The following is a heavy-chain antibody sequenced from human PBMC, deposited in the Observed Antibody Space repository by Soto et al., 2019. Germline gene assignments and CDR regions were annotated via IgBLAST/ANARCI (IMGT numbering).Heavy chain of an antibody. Sequence: EVQLVESGGGLVKPGGSLRLSCAASGFTVSNAWMNWVRQAPGKGLEWVGRIKSKTDGGTIDYAAPVKGRFTISRDDSKNTLYLQMHSLKTEDTAVYYCTTNFVFETSSGMDVWGQGTTVTVSS. CDR3: TTNFVFETSSGMDV. V-gene: IGHV3-15*07. CDR1: GFTVSNAW. CDR2: IKSKTDGGTI. J-gene: IGHJ6*02. D-gene: IGHD3-9*01.